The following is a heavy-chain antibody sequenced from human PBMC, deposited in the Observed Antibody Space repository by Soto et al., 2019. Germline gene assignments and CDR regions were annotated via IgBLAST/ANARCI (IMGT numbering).Heavy chain of an antibody. V-gene: IGHV4-34*01. D-gene: IGHD3-10*01. CDR1: GGSFSGYY. CDR3: ASGRVTMVRGVLDY. Sequence: PSETLSLTCAVYGGSFSGYYWSWIRQPPGKGLEWIGEINHSGSTNYNPSLKSRVTISVDTSKNQFSLKLSSVTAADTAVYYCASGRVTMVRGVLDYWGQGTLVTVSS. CDR2: INHSGST. J-gene: IGHJ4*02.